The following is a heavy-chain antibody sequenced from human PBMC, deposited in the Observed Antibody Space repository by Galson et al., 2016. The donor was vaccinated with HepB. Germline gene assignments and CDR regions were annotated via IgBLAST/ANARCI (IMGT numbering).Heavy chain of an antibody. CDR1: GGSFSGYY. CDR2: INHSGST. CDR3: ARGTRLAGTYNYYYYGMDV. V-gene: IGHV4-34*01. D-gene: IGHD6-19*01. Sequence: SETLSLTCGVYGGSFSGYYWSWIRQPPGKGVEWIGEINHSGSTNYNPSLKSRVTISVDTSKNQFSLKLSSVTAADTAVYYCARGTRLAGTYNYYYYGMDVWGQGTTVTVSS. J-gene: IGHJ6*02.